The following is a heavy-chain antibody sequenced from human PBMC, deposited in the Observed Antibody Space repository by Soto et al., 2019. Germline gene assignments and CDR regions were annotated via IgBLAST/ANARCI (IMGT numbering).Heavy chain of an antibody. Sequence: SVKVSCKASGGTFSSYAISWVRQAPGQGLEWMGGIIPIFGTANYAQKFQGRVTITADESTSTAYMELSSLRSEDTAVYYCARVRVGANRVRFDYWGQGTLVTVSS. J-gene: IGHJ4*02. CDR2: IIPIFGTA. D-gene: IGHD1-26*01. V-gene: IGHV1-69*13. CDR1: GGTFSSYA. CDR3: ARVRVGANRVRFDY.